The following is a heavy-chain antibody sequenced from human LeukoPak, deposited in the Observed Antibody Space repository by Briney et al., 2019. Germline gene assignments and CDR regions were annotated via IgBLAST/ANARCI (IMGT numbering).Heavy chain of an antibody. CDR1: GSTFSSYA. Sequence: GRSLRLSCAASGSTFSSYALNWVRQAPGKGLEWVAVISYDGTNEFYADSVQGRFTISRDNSKNTLNLQMNSLRPEDTAIYYCARSRIAAVVPFYFDSWGQGALVTVSS. J-gene: IGHJ4*02. CDR2: ISYDGTNE. D-gene: IGHD6-13*01. V-gene: IGHV3-30*01. CDR3: ARSRIAAVVPFYFDS.